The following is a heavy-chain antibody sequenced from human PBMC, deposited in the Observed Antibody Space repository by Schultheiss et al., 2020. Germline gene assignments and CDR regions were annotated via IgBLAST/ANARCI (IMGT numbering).Heavy chain of an antibody. CDR2: INSDGSST. CDR1: GFTFSSYA. D-gene: IGHD3-22*01. V-gene: IGHV3-74*01. J-gene: IGHJ6*02. Sequence: GGSLRLSCAASGFTFSSYAMSWVRQAPGKGLVWVSRINSDGSSTSYADSVKGRFTISRDNAKNTLYLQMNSLRAEDTAVYYCARADYYDRGRYGMDVWGQGTTVTGYS. CDR3: ARADYYDRGRYGMDV.